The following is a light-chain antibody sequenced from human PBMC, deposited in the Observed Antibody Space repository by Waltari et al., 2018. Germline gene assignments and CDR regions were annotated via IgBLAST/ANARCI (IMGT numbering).Light chain of an antibody. Sequence: SYELTQPLSVSVALGQTARITCGGNNIGSKNVHWYQQKPGQAPVLVIYRASNRASGIPERFSGSNSGNTATLTISRAQAGDEADYYCQVWDSSTVVFGGGTKLTVL. CDR2: RAS. CDR1: NIGSKN. CDR3: QVWDSSTVV. V-gene: IGLV3-9*01. J-gene: IGLJ2*01.